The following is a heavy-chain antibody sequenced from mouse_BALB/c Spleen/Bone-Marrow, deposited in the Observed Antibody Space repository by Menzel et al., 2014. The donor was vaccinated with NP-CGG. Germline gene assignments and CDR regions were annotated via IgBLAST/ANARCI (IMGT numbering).Heavy chain of an antibody. CDR3: ARDY. CDR2: INPSTGYA. V-gene: IGHV1-7*01. J-gene: IGHJ2*01. CDR1: GYTFTDTW. Sequence: VKLMESGPELAKPGASVKMSCKASGYTFTDTWIHWIKQRPGQGLEWIGYINPSTGYAEYNQNFKGKATLTVDKSSSTAYMQLSSLTSEDSAVYYCARDYWGQGTTLTVSS.